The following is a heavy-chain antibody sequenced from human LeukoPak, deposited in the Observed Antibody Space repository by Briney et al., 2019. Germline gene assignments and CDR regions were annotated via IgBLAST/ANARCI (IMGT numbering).Heavy chain of an antibody. V-gene: IGHV1-2*02. CDR1: GYTFTDYY. CDR2: INPNSGVT. D-gene: IGHD7-27*01. J-gene: IGHJ4*02. CDR3: ASLRLLGISPS. Sequence: ASVKVSCKTFGYTFTDYYMHWVRQAPGQGLEWMGWINPNSGVTNYAQNFQGRVTMTRDTSISTAYMELSRLRSDDMAVYYCASLRLLGISPSWGQGTLVTVSS.